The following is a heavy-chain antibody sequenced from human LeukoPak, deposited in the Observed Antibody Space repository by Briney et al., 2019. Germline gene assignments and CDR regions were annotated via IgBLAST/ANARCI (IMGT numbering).Heavy chain of an antibody. D-gene: IGHD2-2*01. CDR3: AKAQYCSSPSCLYFDN. CDR2: ISWNNGRI. Sequence: SLILSCGASGFTFEDLAVHWVPQAPAKVLEWVSGISWNNGRIVYAHCVKGRCAISRDNAKNSLYLQMRSLRAEDTAVYYCAKAQYCSSPSCLYFDNWGQGTLVTVSS. V-gene: IGHV3-9*01. J-gene: IGHJ4*02. CDR1: GFTFEDLA.